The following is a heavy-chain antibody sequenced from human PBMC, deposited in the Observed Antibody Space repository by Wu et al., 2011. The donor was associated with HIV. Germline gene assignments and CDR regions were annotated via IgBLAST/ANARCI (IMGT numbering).Heavy chain of an antibody. V-gene: IGHV1-8*02. CDR2: MNTNSGKT. CDR3: ATLGDYGEVDY. CDR1: RYIFTDYY. J-gene: IGHJ4*02. Sequence: QVQLVQSGAEVMKPGASVKVSCTASRYIFTDYYMHWVRQAPGQGLEWMGWMNTNSGKTGYAQGFLDKVTMTRNISMNTAYLELHSVRSEDTAVYYCATLGDYGEVDYWGQGTLAIVSS. D-gene: IGHD4-17*01.